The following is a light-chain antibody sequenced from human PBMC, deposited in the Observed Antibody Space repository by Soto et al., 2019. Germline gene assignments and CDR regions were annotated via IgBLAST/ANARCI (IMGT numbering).Light chain of an antibody. CDR3: SSSGGSNDYV. CDR2: EVS. CDR1: SSDVGGYNY. J-gene: IGLJ1*01. Sequence: QSALTQPPSASGSPGQSVTISCTGTSSDVGGYNYVSWYQQHPGKAPKPMIYEVSKRPSGVPDRFSGSKSGNTASLTVSGLQAEDEADYYCSSSGGSNDYVFGTGTQLTV. V-gene: IGLV2-8*01.